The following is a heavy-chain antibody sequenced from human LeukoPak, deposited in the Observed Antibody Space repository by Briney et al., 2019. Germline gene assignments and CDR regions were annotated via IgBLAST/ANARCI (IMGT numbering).Heavy chain of an antibody. CDR3: GRGGAVASY. CDR1: GFTLSTYW. D-gene: IGHD6-19*01. CDR2: IKQDDSEK. Sequence: QPGGSLRLSCTASGFTLSTYWMSWFRQAPKKGLEWVANIKQDDSEKYYVGSVKGRFTISRDNAKNSVYLQMNSLRVEDTAVYHCGRGGAVASYWGQGTLVTVSS. J-gene: IGHJ4*02. V-gene: IGHV3-7*01.